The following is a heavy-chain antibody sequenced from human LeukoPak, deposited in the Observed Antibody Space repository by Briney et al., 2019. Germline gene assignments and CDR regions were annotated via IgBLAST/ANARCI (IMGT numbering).Heavy chain of an antibody. V-gene: IGHV4-4*07. J-gene: IGHJ5*02. CDR2: ISGSGTI. D-gene: IGHD3-10*01. Sequence: SETLSLTCTVSDGSIGTYYWSWIRQPAGKGLEWIGRISGSGTITYNPALQSRLSISIDTSKNQFSLKLMSVTAADTAVYYCARDSGTTGEVKFDPWGQGTLVTVSS. CDR3: ARDSGTTGEVKFDP. CDR1: DGSIGTYY.